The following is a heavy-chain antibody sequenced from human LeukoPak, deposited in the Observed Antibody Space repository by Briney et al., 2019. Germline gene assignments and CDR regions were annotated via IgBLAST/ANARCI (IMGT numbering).Heavy chain of an antibody. V-gene: IGHV3-66*01. J-gene: IGHJ4*01. CDR3: ARGGKCVVRRFVFD. CDR2: IHSSGST. D-gene: IGHD2-15*01. CDR1: GFTVRSNF. Sequence: PGGSLRLSCAASGFTVRSNFMSWVRQAPGKGLEWVSDIHSSGSTFYADSVRGRFTLSRDNSNNTLHHQMNSLRPEDNTVYYCARGGKCVVRRFVFD.